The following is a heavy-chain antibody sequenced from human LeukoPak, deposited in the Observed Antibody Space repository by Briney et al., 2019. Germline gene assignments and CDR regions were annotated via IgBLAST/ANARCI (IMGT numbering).Heavy chain of an antibody. CDR1: GGSFSGYY. J-gene: IGHJ4*02. D-gene: IGHD4-23*01. CDR2: ISHSGST. CDR3: ARGLGTLPPGGY. Sequence: SETLSLTCAVYGGSFSGYYWSWIRQPPGKGLEWIGEISHSGSTNYNPSLKSRVTISVDTSKNQFSLKLSSVTAADTAVYYCARGLGTLPPGGYWGQGTLVTVSS. V-gene: IGHV4-34*01.